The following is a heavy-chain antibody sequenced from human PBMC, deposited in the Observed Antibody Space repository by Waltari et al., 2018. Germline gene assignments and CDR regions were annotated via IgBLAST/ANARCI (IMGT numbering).Heavy chain of an antibody. D-gene: IGHD3-3*01. CDR2: INHSGST. Sequence: QVLLQQWGAGLLKPSETLSLTCAVYGGSFSGYYWSWIRQPPGKGLEWIGEINHSGSTNYNPSLKSRVTISVDTSKNQFSLKLSSVTAADTAVYYCARDQTFLEWLSHTGYFDLWGRGTLVTVSS. V-gene: IGHV4-34*01. CDR3: ARDQTFLEWLSHTGYFDL. CDR1: GGSFSGYY. J-gene: IGHJ2*01.